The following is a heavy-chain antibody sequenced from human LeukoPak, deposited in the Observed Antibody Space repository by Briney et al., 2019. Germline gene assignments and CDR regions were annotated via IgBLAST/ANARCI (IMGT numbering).Heavy chain of an antibody. V-gene: IGHV3-20*04. CDR2: INWNGGST. CDR3: ARGVHYYDSSGYPDDY. D-gene: IGHD3-22*01. J-gene: IGHJ4*02. Sequence: GGSLRLSCAASGFTFDDYGMSWVRQAPGKGLEWVSGINWNGGSTGYADSVKGRFTISRDNAKNSLYLQMNSLRAEDTAVYYCARGVHYYDSSGYPDDYWGQGTLVTVSS. CDR1: GFTFDDYG.